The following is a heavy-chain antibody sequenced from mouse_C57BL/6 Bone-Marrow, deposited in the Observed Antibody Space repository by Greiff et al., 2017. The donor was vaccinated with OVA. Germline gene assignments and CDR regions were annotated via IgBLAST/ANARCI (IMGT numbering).Heavy chain of an antibody. J-gene: IGHJ2*01. CDR1: EYEFPSHD. D-gene: IGHD2-4*01. Sequence: EVKVVESGGGLVQPGESLKLSCESNEYEFPSHDMSWVRKTPEKRLELVAAINSDGGSTYYPETMERRFIISRDNTKKTLYLQMSSLRSEDTALYYCARHEDYDYEDFDYWGQGTTLTVSS. CDR2: INSDGGST. CDR3: ARHEDYDYEDFDY. V-gene: IGHV5-2*01.